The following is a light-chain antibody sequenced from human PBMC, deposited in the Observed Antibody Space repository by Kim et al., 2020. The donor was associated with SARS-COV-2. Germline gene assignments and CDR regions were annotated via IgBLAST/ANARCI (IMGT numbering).Light chain of an antibody. CDR3: AACDDGLSGPWV. CDR2: RNN. Sequence: QSVLTQPPSVSGTPGQRVTISCSGSNFNIGSNYVYWYQQFPGTAPQLLIYRNNQRPSGVPDRCSGSTSCTSASLAISGLRSEDEADYYCAACDDGLSGPWVFGGGTKVTVL. CDR1: NFNIGSNY. V-gene: IGLV1-47*01. J-gene: IGLJ3*02.